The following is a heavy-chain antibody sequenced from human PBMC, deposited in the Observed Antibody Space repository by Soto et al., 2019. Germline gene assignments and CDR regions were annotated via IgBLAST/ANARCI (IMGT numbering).Heavy chain of an antibody. J-gene: IGHJ2*01. CDR1: GFTFSTYT. CDR3: AREGSNYYFDL. D-gene: IGHD1-7*01. Sequence: QVQLVESGGGVVQPGRSLRLSCAASGFTFSTYTMHWVRQAPGKGLEWVAIISYDGSNKYYADYVKGRFTISRDNSKNTLYLQMSSLRPEDKAVYYCAREGSNYYFDLWGRGTLVTVSS. V-gene: IGHV3-30-3*01. CDR2: ISYDGSNK.